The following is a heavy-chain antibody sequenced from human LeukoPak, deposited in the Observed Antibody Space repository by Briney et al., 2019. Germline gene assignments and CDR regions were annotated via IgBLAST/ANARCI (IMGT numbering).Heavy chain of an antibody. D-gene: IGHD5-12*01. CDR3: ASTWLRSPTAYYYGMDV. CDR2: IYYSGST. Sequence: SSETLSLTCTVSGVSISSYYWSWIRQPPGKGLEWIGYIYYSGSTNYNPSLKSRVTISVDTSKNQFSLKLSSVTAADTAVYYCASTWLRSPTAYYYGMDVWGQGTTVTVSS. V-gene: IGHV4-59*08. CDR1: GVSISSYY. J-gene: IGHJ6*02.